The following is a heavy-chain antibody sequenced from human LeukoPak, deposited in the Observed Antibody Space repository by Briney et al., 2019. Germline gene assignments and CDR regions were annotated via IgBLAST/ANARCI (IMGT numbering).Heavy chain of an antibody. Sequence: SETLSLTCTVSGSSISSYYWSWIRQPPGKGLGWIGYIYYSGSTNYNPSLKSRVTISVDTSKNQFSLKLSSATAADTAVYYCARGRAFDIWGQGTMVTVSS. CDR2: IYYSGST. V-gene: IGHV4-59*08. CDR1: GSSISSYY. J-gene: IGHJ3*02. CDR3: ARGRAFDI.